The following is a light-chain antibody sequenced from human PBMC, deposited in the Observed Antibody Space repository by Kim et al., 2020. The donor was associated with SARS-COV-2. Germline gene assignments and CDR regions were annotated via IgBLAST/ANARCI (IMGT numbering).Light chain of an antibody. CDR2: DAS. CDR3: QKYDSYSRT. J-gene: IGKJ2*01. CDR1: QSISTW. Sequence: DIQMTQSPSTLSASVGDRVTITCRASQSISTWLAWYQQKPGKAPELLMYDASRLQSGVPSRFSGSGSGTEFTLTISSLQPGDFATYYCQKYDSYSRTFGQGTKLEI. V-gene: IGKV1-5*01.